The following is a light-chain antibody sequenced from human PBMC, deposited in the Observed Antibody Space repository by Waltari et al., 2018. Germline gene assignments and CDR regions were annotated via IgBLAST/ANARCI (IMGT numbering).Light chain of an antibody. CDR2: WAS. Sequence: DIVMTQSPDSLAVSLGERATVNCKSSQSVLYSPNNKNFLAWYQQKPGQPPKLLIYWASTRESGVPDRFSGSGSGTDFTLTISSLQAEDVAVYYCQQYANTPRTFGQGTTVEFK. CDR1: QSVLYSPNNKNF. J-gene: IGKJ1*01. CDR3: QQYANTPRT. V-gene: IGKV4-1*01.